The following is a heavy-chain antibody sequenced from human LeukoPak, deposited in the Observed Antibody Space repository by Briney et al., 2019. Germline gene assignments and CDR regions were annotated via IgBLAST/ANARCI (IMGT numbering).Heavy chain of an antibody. Sequence: ASVKVSCKASGYTFTIYGISWVRQAPGQGLEWMGWISAYNGNTNYAQKLQGRVTMTTDTSTSTAYMELRSLRSDDTAVYYCARDRSEGNRVPAASDYWGQGTLVTVSS. CDR1: GYTFTIYG. J-gene: IGHJ4*02. V-gene: IGHV1-18*04. CDR2: ISAYNGNT. D-gene: IGHD2-2*01. CDR3: ARDRSEGNRVPAASDY.